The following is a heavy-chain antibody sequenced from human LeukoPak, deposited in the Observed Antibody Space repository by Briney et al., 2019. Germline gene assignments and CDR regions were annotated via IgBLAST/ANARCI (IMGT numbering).Heavy chain of an antibody. CDR1: GYSFTNYW. J-gene: IGHJ4*02. CDR3: ARIGGQTSVDY. Sequence: GESLKISCKGSGYSFTNYWIGWVRQMPGKGLEWMGIIYPGDSDTRYSLSFQGQVTISADKSIRAAYVQWSSLKASDTAMYYCARIGGQTSVDYWGQGTLVTVSS. CDR2: IYPGDSDT. V-gene: IGHV5-51*01.